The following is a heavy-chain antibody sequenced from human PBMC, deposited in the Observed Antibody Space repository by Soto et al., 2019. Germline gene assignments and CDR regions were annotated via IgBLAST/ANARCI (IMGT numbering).Heavy chain of an antibody. CDR2: IYYSGST. J-gene: IGHJ4*02. CDR3: ARDKGIEWELHSFDY. CDR1: GGSFSRGGYD. Sequence: QVQLQESGPGLVKPSQTLSLTCTVSGGSFSRGGYDWSWIRQHPGKGLEWIGYIYYSGSTYYNPSLKSRVTILVDTSKNQFSLKLSSVTGADTSVYYCARDKGIEWELHSFDYWGQGTLVTVSS. D-gene: IGHD1-26*01. V-gene: IGHV4-31*03.